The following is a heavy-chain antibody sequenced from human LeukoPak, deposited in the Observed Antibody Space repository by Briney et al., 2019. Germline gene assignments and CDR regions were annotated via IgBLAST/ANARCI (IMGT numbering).Heavy chain of an antibody. Sequence: SETLSLTCTVSGGSITSSYWSWIRQSPGKGLEWIGYIHYTGSTNYNPSLKSRVTMLIDTSKNQSSLKLSSVTAADTAVYYCARGRYSAGDNWFDPWGQGTLVTVSS. D-gene: IGHD3-9*01. CDR1: GGSITSSY. V-gene: IGHV4-59*13. CDR3: ARGRYSAGDNWFDP. J-gene: IGHJ5*02. CDR2: IHYTGST.